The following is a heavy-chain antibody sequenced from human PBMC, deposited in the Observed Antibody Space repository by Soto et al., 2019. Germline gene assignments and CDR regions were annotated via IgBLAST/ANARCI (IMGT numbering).Heavy chain of an antibody. J-gene: IGHJ4*02. CDR2: INYSGST. D-gene: IGHD6-6*01. V-gene: IGHV4-34*01. CDR1: GGSFANYY. CDR3: ARAPKVSGSAQTRPDF. Sequence: TSETLSLTCAVYGGSFANYYWNWIRQPPGKGLEWIGEINYSGSTDYNPSLESRVTISVDTSKNQFSLNLTSLTAADTAVYYCARAPKVSGSAQTRPDFWGQGSLVTVSS.